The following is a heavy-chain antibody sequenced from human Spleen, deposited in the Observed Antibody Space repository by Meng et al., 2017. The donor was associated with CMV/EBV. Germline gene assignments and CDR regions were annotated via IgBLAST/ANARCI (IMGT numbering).Heavy chain of an antibody. J-gene: IGHJ4*02. Sequence: GGSLRLSCAASGFTFRTFWMHWVRQAPGKGLVWVSRINSDGNIITYADSVKGRFTISRDNTKNTLSLLMNSLRAEDTAIYYCVRGMGTDWGRGTLVTVSS. D-gene: IGHD5-24*01. V-gene: IGHV3-74*03. CDR1: GFTFRTFW. CDR2: INSDGNII. CDR3: VRGMGTD.